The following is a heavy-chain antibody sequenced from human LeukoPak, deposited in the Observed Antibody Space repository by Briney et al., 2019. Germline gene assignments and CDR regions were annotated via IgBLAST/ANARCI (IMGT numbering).Heavy chain of an antibody. CDR1: GGSISSSSYY. Sequence: PSETLSLTCTVSGGSISSSSYYWGWIRQPPGKGLEWIGSIYYSGSTNYNPSLKSRVTVSVDTSKNQFSLKLSSVTAADTAVYYCARVTGFTMIDWGQGTLVTVSS. D-gene: IGHD3-22*01. CDR3: ARVTGFTMID. V-gene: IGHV4-39*07. CDR2: IYYSGST. J-gene: IGHJ4*02.